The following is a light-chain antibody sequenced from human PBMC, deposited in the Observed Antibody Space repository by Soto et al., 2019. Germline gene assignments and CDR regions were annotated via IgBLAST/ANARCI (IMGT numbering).Light chain of an antibody. Sequence: AIQVTHSPSSLSASVGDRVTITRRASQGIRNDLSWYQQKPGKAPKLLIYAASSLQSGVPSRFSGSGSDTDFTLTISSLQPEDFATYYCLQDYSFPRTFGGGTKVDIK. CDR1: QGIRND. V-gene: IGKV1-6*02. J-gene: IGKJ4*01. CDR2: AAS. CDR3: LQDYSFPRT.